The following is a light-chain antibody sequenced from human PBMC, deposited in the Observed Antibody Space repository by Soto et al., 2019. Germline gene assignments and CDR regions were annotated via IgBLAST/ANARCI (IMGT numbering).Light chain of an antibody. V-gene: IGKV3-11*01. CDR1: QSVSSY. Sequence: EIVLTQSPATLSLSPGERATLSCRASQSVSSYLAWYQQKPGQAPRLLIYDASNRATGITARFSGGGSGTDFSLTISSLEHEDFAVYYCQQRFNWPRFTFGQGTKLEIK. CDR3: QQRFNWPRFT. CDR2: DAS. J-gene: IGKJ2*01.